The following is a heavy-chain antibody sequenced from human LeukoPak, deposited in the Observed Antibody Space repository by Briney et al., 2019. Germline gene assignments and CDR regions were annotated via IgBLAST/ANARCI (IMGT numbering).Heavy chain of an antibody. J-gene: IGHJ4*02. D-gene: IGHD3-10*01. CDR3: TTGELN. CDR1: GFTFTNAW. Sequence: GRSLRLSCAASGFTFTNAWMTWVRQAPGKGLELVGRIKGKTDGGTIDYAAPVKGRFTISRDDSKNTLYLHMNSLKTEDTAVYYCTTGELNWGQGTLVTVSS. CDR2: IKGKTDGGTI. V-gene: IGHV3-15*01.